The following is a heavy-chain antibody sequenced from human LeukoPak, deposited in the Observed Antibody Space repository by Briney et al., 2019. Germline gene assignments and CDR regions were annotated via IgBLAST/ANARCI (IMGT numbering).Heavy chain of an antibody. CDR3: ARGFWDPFWSGYYNDGYYFDY. D-gene: IGHD3-3*01. CDR2: IYYSGST. CDR1: GGSISSGGYY. Sequence: SETLSLTCTVSGGSISSGGYYWSWIRQHPGKGLEWIGYIYYSGSTYYNPSLKSRVTISVDTSKNQFSLKLSSVTAADTAVYYCARGFWDPFWSGYYNDGYYFDYWGQETLVTVSS. V-gene: IGHV4-31*03. J-gene: IGHJ4*02.